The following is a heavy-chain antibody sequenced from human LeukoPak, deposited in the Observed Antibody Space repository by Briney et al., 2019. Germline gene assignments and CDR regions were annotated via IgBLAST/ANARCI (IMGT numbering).Heavy chain of an antibody. CDR3: APFPHDAFDI. Sequence: GGSLRLSCAATGVTFSSYAMSWVRQAPGKGLEWVSAISGSGGSTYYADSVKGRFTISRDNSKNTLYLQMNSLRAEDTAVYYCAPFPHDAFDIWGQGTMVTVSS. D-gene: IGHD3-3*02. J-gene: IGHJ3*02. V-gene: IGHV3-23*01. CDR1: GVTFSSYA. CDR2: ISGSGGST.